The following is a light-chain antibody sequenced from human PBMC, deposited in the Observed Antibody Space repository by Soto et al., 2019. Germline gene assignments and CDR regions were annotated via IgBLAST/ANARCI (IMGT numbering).Light chain of an antibody. J-gene: IGKJ1*01. CDR3: HQYGSSPPWT. CDR2: GAS. Sequence: EIVLTQSPGTLSLSPGERATLSCRASQRVSGSSLGWYQQNSGQPPRLLIYGASSRAAGIPDRFSGSGSGTDFTLTISRLEPEDFAVYFCHQYGSSPPWTFGQGTRVEIK. CDR1: QRVSGSS. V-gene: IGKV3-20*01.